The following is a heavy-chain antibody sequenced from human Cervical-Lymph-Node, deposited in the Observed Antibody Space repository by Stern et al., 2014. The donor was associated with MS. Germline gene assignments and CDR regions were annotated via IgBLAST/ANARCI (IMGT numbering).Heavy chain of an antibody. J-gene: IGHJ3*02. V-gene: IGHV1-46*01. Sequence: VQLEESGAEVKKPGASGKVSCKASGYTFTSYYMHWVRQAPGQGLEWMGIINPSGGSTSYAQKFQGRVTMTRDTSTSTVYMELSSLRSEDTAVYYCARSLPIGRDAFDIWGQGTMVTVSS. CDR2: INPSGGST. D-gene: IGHD2-21*01. CDR1: GYTFTSYY. CDR3: ARSLPIGRDAFDI.